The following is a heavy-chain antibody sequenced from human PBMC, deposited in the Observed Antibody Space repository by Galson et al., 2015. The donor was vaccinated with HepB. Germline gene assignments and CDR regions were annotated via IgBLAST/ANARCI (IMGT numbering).Heavy chain of an antibody. CDR2: INPKTGAT. V-gene: IGHV1-2*02. D-gene: IGHD3-9*01. Sequence: SVKVSCKAFGYTFTAYSMHWVRQAPGQGLEWMAWINPKTGATNYAQRFQGRVTMTRDTSISTAYMELSRLRYDDTAVYFCARVRGLAHPRYYYYYMDVWGKGTTVTVSS. J-gene: IGHJ6*03. CDR3: ARVRGLAHPRYYYYYMDV. CDR1: GYTFTAYS.